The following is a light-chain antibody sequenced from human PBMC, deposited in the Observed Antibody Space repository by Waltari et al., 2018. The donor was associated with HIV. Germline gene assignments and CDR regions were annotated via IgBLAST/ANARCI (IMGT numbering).Light chain of an antibody. Sequence: QSALTQPASVSGSHGQSITISCTGTSSDVGAYDYLSWYQQHPGKVPKLLIYDVYNRPSRISNRFSGSKSGNTASLTISGLQAEDEAHYYCASFTSGRLNVFGTGTKVTVL. CDR2: DVY. V-gene: IGLV2-14*03. J-gene: IGLJ1*01. CDR1: SSDVGAYDY. CDR3: ASFTSGRLNV.